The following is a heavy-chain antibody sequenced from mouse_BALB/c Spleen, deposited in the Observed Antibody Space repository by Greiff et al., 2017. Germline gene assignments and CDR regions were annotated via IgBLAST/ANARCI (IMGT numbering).Heavy chain of an antibody. J-gene: IGHJ4*01. CDR3: TREGNYGNYYYAMDY. V-gene: IGHV1-5*01. Sequence: EVKLQESGTVLARPGASVKMSCKASGYTFTSYWMHWVKQRPGQGLEWIGAIYPGNSDTSYNQKFKGKAKLTAVTSTSTAYMELSSLTNEDSAVYYCTREGNYGNYYYAMDYWGQGTSVTVSS. CDR1: GYTFTSYW. CDR2: IYPGNSDT. D-gene: IGHD2-1*01.